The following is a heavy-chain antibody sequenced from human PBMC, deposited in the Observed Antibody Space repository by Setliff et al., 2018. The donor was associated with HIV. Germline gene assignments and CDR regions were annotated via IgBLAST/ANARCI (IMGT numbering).Heavy chain of an antibody. D-gene: IGHD4-17*01. CDR3: ATGATVTTFDY. Sequence: GASVKVSCKATGYTFTSYAMHWVRQAPGQRLEWMGWINAGNGNTKYSQKFQGRVTITRDTSASTAYMELSSLRSEDTAVYYCATGATVTTFDYWGQGTLVTVSS. V-gene: IGHV1-3*01. J-gene: IGHJ4*02. CDR1: GYTFTSYA. CDR2: INAGNGNT.